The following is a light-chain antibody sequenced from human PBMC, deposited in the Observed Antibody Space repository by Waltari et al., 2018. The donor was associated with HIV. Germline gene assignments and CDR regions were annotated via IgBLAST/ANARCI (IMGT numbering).Light chain of an antibody. Sequence: QSALTQPASVSGSPGQSITISCSGTSSDISTYDFVSWYQKHPAKAPKLLIYDVTAPPSGVSRRFSGSKAGSTASLTISSIQADDEADYYCSSYTTSNTVVFGPGTKLSVL. CDR2: DVT. CDR3: SSYTTSNTVV. V-gene: IGLV2-14*03. J-gene: IGLJ2*01. CDR1: SSDISTYDF.